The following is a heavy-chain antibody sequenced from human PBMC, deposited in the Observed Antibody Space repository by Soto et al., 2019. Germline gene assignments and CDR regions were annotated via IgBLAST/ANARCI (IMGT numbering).Heavy chain of an antibody. CDR1: GFTVSSNY. D-gene: IGHD3-22*01. J-gene: IGHJ4*02. CDR3: ASYFYDGSGYYFDY. Sequence: PGGSLRLSCAASGFTVSSNYMSWVRQAPGKGLEWVSVIYSGGSTYYADSVKGRFIISRDDSKNTLFLQMNSLRAKDTAVYYCASYFYDGSGYYFDYWGQGTLVTVSS. V-gene: IGHV3-66*01. CDR2: IYSGGST.